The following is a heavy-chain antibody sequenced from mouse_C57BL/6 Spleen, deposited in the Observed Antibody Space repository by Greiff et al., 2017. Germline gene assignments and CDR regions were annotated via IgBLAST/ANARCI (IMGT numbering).Heavy chain of an antibody. J-gene: IGHJ3*01. V-gene: IGHV2-9-1*01. D-gene: IGHD1-1*01. CDR2: IWTGGGT. CDR3: ARESPNYYGSSPFAY. CDR1: GFSLTSYA. Sequence: QVQLKESGPGLVAPSQSLSITCTVSGFSLTSYAISWVRQPPGKGLEWLGVIWTGGGTNYNSALKSRLSISKDNSKSQVFLKMNSLQTDDTARYYCARESPNYYGSSPFAYWGQGTLVTVSA.